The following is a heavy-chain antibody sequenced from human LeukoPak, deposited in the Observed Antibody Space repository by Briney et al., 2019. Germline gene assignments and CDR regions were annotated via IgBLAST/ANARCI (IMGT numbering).Heavy chain of an antibody. V-gene: IGHV4-31*03. CDR3: ARDRQSGYSISYYYYGMDV. D-gene: IGHD3-3*01. CDR1: GGSISSGGYY. CDR2: IYYSGST. Sequence: SQTLSLTCTVSGGSISSGGYYWSWIRQHPGKGLEWIGYIYYSGSTYYNPSLKSRVTISVDTSKNQFSLKLSSVTAADPAVYYCARDRQSGYSISYYYYGMDVWGQGTTVTVSS. J-gene: IGHJ6*02.